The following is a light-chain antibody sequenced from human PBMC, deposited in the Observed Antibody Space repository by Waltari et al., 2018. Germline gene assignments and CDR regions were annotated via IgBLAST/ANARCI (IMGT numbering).Light chain of an antibody. V-gene: IGLV2-14*01. CDR2: DVS. CDR3: ISYSRATPGNVV. J-gene: IGLJ2*01. Sequence: SALTQPASVSGSLGQSITFSCTGTRSDVGGYNYVAWSQQYPGKAPKLMIHDVSNRPSGVSLRFSGSKSGNTASLTISGLQADDEADYYCISYSRATPGNVVIGGGTKLTVL. CDR1: RSDVGGYNY.